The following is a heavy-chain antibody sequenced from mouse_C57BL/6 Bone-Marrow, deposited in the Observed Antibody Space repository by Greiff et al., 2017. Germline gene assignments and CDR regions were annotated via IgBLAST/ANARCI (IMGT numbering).Heavy chain of an antibody. CDR1: GFTFSSYA. V-gene: IGHV5-4*01. J-gene: IGHJ2*01. D-gene: IGHD1-1*01. Sequence: EVKLMESGGGLVKPGGSLKLSCAASGFTFSSYAMSWVRQTPEKRLEWVATISDGGSYTYYPDNVKGRFTISRDNAKNNLYLQMSHLKSEDTAMYYCARDWDYYGSGYDYFDYWGQGTTLTVSS. CDR2: ISDGGSYT. CDR3: ARDWDYYGSGYDYFDY.